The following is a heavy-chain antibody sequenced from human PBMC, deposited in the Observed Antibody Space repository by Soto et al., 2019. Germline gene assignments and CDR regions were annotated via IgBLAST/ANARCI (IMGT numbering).Heavy chain of an antibody. Sequence: VQLVQSGAEVKKPGSSVKVSCKASGGTFSTYTITWVRQAPGQVLEWMGRIIPIIGIINYAQKFQGRVTISADKFTGTAYMELTGLRSDDTAVYYCAGDPDSHYNDSHASSYPWGQGTLVTVSS. D-gene: IGHD4-4*01. CDR3: AGDPDSHYNDSHASSYP. J-gene: IGHJ5*02. CDR1: GGTFSTYT. V-gene: IGHV1-69*08. CDR2: IIPIIGII.